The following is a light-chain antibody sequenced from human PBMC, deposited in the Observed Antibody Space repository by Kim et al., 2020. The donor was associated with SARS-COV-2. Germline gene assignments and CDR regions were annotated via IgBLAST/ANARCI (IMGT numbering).Light chain of an antibody. CDR3: QQYYSYPRT. CDR2: AAS. V-gene: IGKV1-8*01. J-gene: IGKJ1*01. Sequence: ASTGDRVTITCRASQGISSYLAWYQQKPGKAPKLLNYAASTLQSGVPSRFSGSGSGTDFTLTISCLQSEDFATYYCQQYYSYPRTFGQGTKVDIK. CDR1: QGISSY.